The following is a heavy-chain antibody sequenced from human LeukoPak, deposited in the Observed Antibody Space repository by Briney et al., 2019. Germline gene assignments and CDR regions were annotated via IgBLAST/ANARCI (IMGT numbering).Heavy chain of an antibody. Sequence: GGSLRLSCAASGFTFTNYDIHWVRQAPGKGLEWVAFIRYDGSNKYYADSVQGRFTISRDNSKNTLYLQMNSLRAEDTAFYYCAKANLNYDYTDYVDYWGQGTLVTVSS. V-gene: IGHV3-30*02. CDR2: IRYDGSNK. CDR3: AKANLNYDYTDYVDY. D-gene: IGHD1-7*01. J-gene: IGHJ4*02. CDR1: GFTFTNYD.